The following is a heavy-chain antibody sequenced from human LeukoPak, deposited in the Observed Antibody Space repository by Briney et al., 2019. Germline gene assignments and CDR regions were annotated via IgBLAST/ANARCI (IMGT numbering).Heavy chain of an antibody. CDR1: GYTFTGYY. CDR2: INPNSGGT. Sequence: ASVKVSCKASGYTFTGYYMHWVRQAPGQGLEWMGWINPNSGGTNYAQKFQGRVTMTRDTSISTAYMELSRLRSDDTAVYYCARAAGYSSGWYLDYWGQGTLVTVSS. J-gene: IGHJ4*02. D-gene: IGHD6-19*01. CDR3: ARAAGYSSGWYLDY. V-gene: IGHV1-2*02.